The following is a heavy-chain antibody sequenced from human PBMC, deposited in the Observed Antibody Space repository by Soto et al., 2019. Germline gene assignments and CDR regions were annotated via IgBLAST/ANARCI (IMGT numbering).Heavy chain of an antibody. V-gene: IGHV3-48*02. J-gene: IGHJ4*02. D-gene: IGHD6-13*01. Sequence: EVQLVASGGGLAQPGGSLRLSCAASGFTFSSYSVNWVRQAPGKGLEWVSNIWSASNINYADSVKGRFTVSRDNAKKSMSLQMNGLRDEDTAVYYCVRDYSFGFDYWGQGILVTVSS. CDR2: IWSASNI. CDR3: VRDYSFGFDY. CDR1: GFTFSSYS.